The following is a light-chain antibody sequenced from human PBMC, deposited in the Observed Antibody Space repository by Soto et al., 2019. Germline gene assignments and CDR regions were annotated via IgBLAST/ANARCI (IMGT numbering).Light chain of an antibody. Sequence: QSVLTQPASVSGSPGQSITISCTGTSSDVGGYNYVSWYQHHPGKAPKLMIYDVSNWPSGVSNRFSGSKSGNTASLTISGLQPENEADYYCSSYTIGNPPQLVFVTGSNV. CDR1: SSDVGGYNY. CDR2: DVS. J-gene: IGLJ1*01. V-gene: IGLV2-14*03. CDR3: SSYTIGNPPQLV.